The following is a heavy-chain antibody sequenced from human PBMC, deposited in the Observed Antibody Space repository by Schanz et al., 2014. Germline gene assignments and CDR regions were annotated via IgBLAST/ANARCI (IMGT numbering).Heavy chain of an antibody. D-gene: IGHD5-12*01. J-gene: IGHJ4*02. V-gene: IGHV3-30*18. CDR2: ISYDGSNK. CDR1: GVTFSSYG. CDR3: AKAGYSGYEWEWVDY. Sequence: QVQLVESGGGVVQPGRSLRLSCAASGVTFSSYGMHWVRQGPGKGLEWVAVISYDGSNKNYVDSVKGRFTISRDNSKNTLYLQMNSLRAEDTAVYYCAKAGYSGYEWEWVDYWGQGTLVTVSS.